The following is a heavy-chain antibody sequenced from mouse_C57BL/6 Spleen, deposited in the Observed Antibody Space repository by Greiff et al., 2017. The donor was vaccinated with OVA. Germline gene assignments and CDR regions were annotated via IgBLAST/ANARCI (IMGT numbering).Heavy chain of an antibody. J-gene: IGHJ1*03. Sequence: QVQLQQPGAELVKPGASVKLSCKASGYTFTSYWMHWVKQRPGQGLEWIGMIHPNSGSTNYNEKFKSKATLTVDKSSSTAYMQLSSLTSEDSAVYYCARHGSSTPVRYCDVWGTGTTVTVSS. V-gene: IGHV1-64*01. CDR3: ARHGSSTPVRYCDV. CDR1: GYTFTSYW. D-gene: IGHD1-1*01. CDR2: IHPNSGST.